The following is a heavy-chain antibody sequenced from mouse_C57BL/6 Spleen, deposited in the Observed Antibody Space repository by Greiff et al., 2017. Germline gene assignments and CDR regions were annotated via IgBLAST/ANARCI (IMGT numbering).Heavy chain of an antibody. Sequence: VQLQQSGAELVRPGASVKLSCTASGFNIKDYYMHWVKQRPEQGLEWIGRIDPEDGDTEYAPKFQGKATMTADTSSNTAYLQLSSLTSADTAVYYCTTVELAGTRGDYWGQGTTLTVSS. CDR2: IDPEDGDT. D-gene: IGHD3-1*01. J-gene: IGHJ2*01. CDR3: TTVELAGTRGDY. V-gene: IGHV14-1*01. CDR1: GFNIKDYY.